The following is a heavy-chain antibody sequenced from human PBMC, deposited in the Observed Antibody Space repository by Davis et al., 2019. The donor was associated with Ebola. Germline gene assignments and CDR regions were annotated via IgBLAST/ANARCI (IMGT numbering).Heavy chain of an antibody. Sequence: ASVKVSCKASGYTFISYGITWVRQAPGQGLEWMGWISAYNGDTSYAQKFQGRATMTTDTSTSTAYMELRSLRSDDTAVYYCARRLTYYYDSSGQRGPYYFDYWGQGTLVTVSS. V-gene: IGHV1-18*04. CDR2: ISAYNGDT. D-gene: IGHD3-22*01. CDR3: ARRLTYYYDSSGQRGPYYFDY. J-gene: IGHJ4*02. CDR1: GYTFISYG.